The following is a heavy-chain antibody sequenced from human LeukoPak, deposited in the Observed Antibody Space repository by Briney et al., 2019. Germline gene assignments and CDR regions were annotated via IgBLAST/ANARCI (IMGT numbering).Heavy chain of an antibody. Sequence: GGSLRLSCAASGFTFTSYSMNWVRQAPGKGLVWVSRISPTGSTTSYADSVKGRFTVSRDNAKNTLYLQVNNLRAEDTAVYYCARGPNSNWSGLDFWGQGTLLTVSS. V-gene: IGHV3-74*01. CDR2: ISPTGSTT. CDR1: GFTFTSYS. D-gene: IGHD6-6*01. CDR3: ARGPNSNWSGLDF. J-gene: IGHJ4*02.